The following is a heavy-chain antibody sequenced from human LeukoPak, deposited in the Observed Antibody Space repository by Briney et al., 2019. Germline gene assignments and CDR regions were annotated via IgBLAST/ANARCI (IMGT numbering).Heavy chain of an antibody. CDR1: GYTFTSYD. CDR2: INPSGGST. D-gene: IGHD3-10*01. CDR3: ARVFGGSGKLDY. Sequence: ASVKVSCKASGYTFTSYDINWVRQAPGQGLEWMGIINPSGGSTSYAQKFQGRVTMTRDTSTSTVYMELSSLRSEDTAVYYCARVFGGSGKLDYWGQGTLVTVSS. V-gene: IGHV1-46*01. J-gene: IGHJ4*02.